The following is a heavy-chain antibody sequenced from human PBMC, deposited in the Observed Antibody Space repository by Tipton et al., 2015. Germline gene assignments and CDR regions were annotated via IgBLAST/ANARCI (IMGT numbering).Heavy chain of an antibody. D-gene: IGHD6-13*01. CDR1: GGSFSGYT. CDR2: VNHSGNT. CDR3: ARRTAGTGFDY. J-gene: IGHJ4*02. Sequence: TLSLTCAVYGGSFSGYTWHWIRQPPGKGLEWIGEVNHSGNTNYNPSLESRFIISEDTSKNQFSLKLSSLTAADTVVYYCARRTAGTGFDYWGQGTLATVSP. V-gene: IGHV4-34*01.